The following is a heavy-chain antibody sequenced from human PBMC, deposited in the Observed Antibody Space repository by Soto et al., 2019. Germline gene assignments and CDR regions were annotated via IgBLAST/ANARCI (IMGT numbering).Heavy chain of an antibody. Sequence: GGSLRLSCAASGFTFSNAWINWVRQAPGKGLEWVSAISGSGGSTYYADSVKGRFTISRDNSKNTLYLQMNSLRAEDTAVYYCAKDGPTVTTYGEFDYWGQGTLVTVSS. CDR1: GFTFSNAW. V-gene: IGHV3-23*01. D-gene: IGHD4-4*01. CDR3: AKDGPTVTTYGEFDY. J-gene: IGHJ4*02. CDR2: ISGSGGST.